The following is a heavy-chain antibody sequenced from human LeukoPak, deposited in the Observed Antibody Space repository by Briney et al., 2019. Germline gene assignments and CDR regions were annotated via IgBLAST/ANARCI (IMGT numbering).Heavy chain of an antibody. CDR3: ARDLDDDYVWGSYRYSNWFDP. CDR1: GCSISSYY. V-gene: IGHV4-4*07. D-gene: IGHD3-16*02. CDR2: IYTSGST. Sequence: KPSETLSLTCTVSGCSISSYYWSWIRQPAGKGLEWIGRIYTSGSTNYNPSLRSRVTMSVDTSKNQFSLKLSSVTAADTAVYYCARDLDDDYVWGSYRYSNWFDPWGQGTLVTVSS. J-gene: IGHJ5*02.